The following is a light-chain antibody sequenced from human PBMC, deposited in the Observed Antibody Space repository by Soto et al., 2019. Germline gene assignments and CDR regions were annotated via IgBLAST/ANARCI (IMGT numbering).Light chain of an antibody. Sequence: DIQMTQSPSSVSASLGDRFSISCRASQSISNHLNWYQQKPGKAPKLLIFAASSLQSGVPSRFSGSRSGPDFTLTISSLQPEDFATYYCQQSYSSPPTFGQGTKVDIK. J-gene: IGKJ1*01. CDR1: QSISNH. CDR2: AAS. CDR3: QQSYSSPPT. V-gene: IGKV1-39*01.